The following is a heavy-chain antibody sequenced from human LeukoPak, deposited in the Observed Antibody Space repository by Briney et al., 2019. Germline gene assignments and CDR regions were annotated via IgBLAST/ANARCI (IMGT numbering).Heavy chain of an antibody. J-gene: IGHJ4*02. D-gene: IGHD5-24*01. CDR2: IIPIFGTA. Sequence: SVKVSCKASGGTFSSYAISWVRQTPGQGLEWMGGIIPIFGTANYAQKFQGRVTITTDESTSTAYMELSSLRSEDTAVYYCARGGWLQFRVFDYWGQGTLVTVSS. CDR3: ARGGWLQFRVFDY. CDR1: GGTFSSYA. V-gene: IGHV1-69*05.